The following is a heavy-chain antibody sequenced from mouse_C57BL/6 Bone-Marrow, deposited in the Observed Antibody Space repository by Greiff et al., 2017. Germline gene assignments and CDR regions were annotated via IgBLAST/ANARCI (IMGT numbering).Heavy chain of an antibody. CDR2: IDPNSGGT. CDR3: ARWLLRYFDV. V-gene: IGHV1-72*01. Sequence: QVQLQQPGAELVKPGASVKLSCKASGYPFTSYWLHWVKQRPGRGLEWSGRIDPNSGGTKYNEKFKSKATLTVDKPSSTAYMQLSSLTSEDSAVYYFARWLLRYFDVWAQGPRSPSPQ. CDR1: GYPFTSYW. D-gene: IGHD2-3*01. J-gene: IGHJ1*03.